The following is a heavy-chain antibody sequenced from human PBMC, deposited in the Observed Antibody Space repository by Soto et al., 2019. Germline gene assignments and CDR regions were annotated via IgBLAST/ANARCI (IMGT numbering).Heavy chain of an antibody. V-gene: IGHV5-10-1*01. CDR1: GYSFTSYW. D-gene: IGHD3-10*01. CDR3: ARHPPVGGHLRFGELPHYYYSGMDV. Sequence: GESLKISCKGSGYSFTSYWISWVRQMPGKGLEWMGRIDPSDSYTNYSPSFQGHVTISADKSISTAYLQWSSLKASDTAMYYCARHPPVGGHLRFGELPHYYYSGMDVWAEGTKVTVTS. CDR2: IDPSDSYT. J-gene: IGHJ6*02.